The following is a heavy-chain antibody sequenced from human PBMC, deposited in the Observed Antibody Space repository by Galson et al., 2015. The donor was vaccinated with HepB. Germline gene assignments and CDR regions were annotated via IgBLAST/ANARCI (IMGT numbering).Heavy chain of an antibody. V-gene: IGHV3-72*01. CDR3: ARASRDGYNLWD. CDR1: GFTFSDHY. J-gene: IGHJ4*02. D-gene: IGHD5-24*01. Sequence: SLRLSCAASGFTFSDHYMDWVRQAPGKGLEWVGRSRNKANSYTTEYAASVKGRFTISRDDSKNSLYLQLNSLKTEDTALYYCARASRDGYNLWDWGQGTLVTVSS. CDR2: SRNKANSYTT.